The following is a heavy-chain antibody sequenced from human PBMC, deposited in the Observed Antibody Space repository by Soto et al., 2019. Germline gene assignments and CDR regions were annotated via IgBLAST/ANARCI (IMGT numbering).Heavy chain of an antibody. V-gene: IGHV1-3*01. J-gene: IGHJ4*02. CDR3: ARAVGVATVSFDY. CDR1: GYTFTSYA. CDR2: INAGNGNT. Sequence: ASVKVSCKASGYTFTSYAMHWVRQAPGQRLEWMGWINAGNGNTKYSQKFQGRVTITRDTSANTAYVELSSLRSEDTAVYYCARAVGVATVSFDYWGQGTLVTVSS. D-gene: IGHD5-12*01.